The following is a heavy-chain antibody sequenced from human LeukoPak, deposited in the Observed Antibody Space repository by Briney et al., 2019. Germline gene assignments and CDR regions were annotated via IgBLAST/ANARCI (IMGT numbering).Heavy chain of an antibody. CDR1: GGSISSGSYY. V-gene: IGHV4-61*02. J-gene: IGHJ5*02. CDR2: IYTSGST. Sequence: SQTLSLTCTVSGGSISSGSYYWSWIRQPAGKGLEWIGRIYTSGSTNYNPSLKSRVTISVDTSKNQFSLKLSSVTAADTAVYYCARDLRLVLAAGWFDPWGQGTLVTVSS. D-gene: IGHD2-21*01. CDR3: ARDLRLVLAAGWFDP.